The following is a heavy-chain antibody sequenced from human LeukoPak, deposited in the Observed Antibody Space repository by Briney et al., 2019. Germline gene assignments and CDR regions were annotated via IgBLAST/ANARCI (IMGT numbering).Heavy chain of an antibody. CDR3: ARVRYYGSGSLGDY. V-gene: IGHV1-18*04. Sequence: GASVKVSCKASGYTFTSNYIHWVRQAPGQGLEWMGWISAYNGNTNYAQKLQGRVTMTTDTSTSTAYMELRGLRSDDTAVYYCARVRYYGSGSLGDYWGQGTLVTVSS. D-gene: IGHD3-10*01. J-gene: IGHJ4*02. CDR2: ISAYNGNT. CDR1: GYTFTSNY.